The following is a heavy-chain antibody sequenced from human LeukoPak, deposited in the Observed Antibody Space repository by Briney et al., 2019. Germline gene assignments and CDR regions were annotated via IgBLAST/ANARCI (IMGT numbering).Heavy chain of an antibody. V-gene: IGHV4-59*08. Sequence: SETLSVTCTVSGGSIIRHFWNWIRQTQGMGLELIGYIHSSGRTNYYPSRKSRVTISVDTSKDQFSLNLSSVTAADTAIYYCARSFKYGDDKTRGYGMDVWGQGTTVTVSS. J-gene: IGHJ6*02. CDR3: ARSFKYGDDKTRGYGMDV. D-gene: IGHD4-17*01. CDR2: IHSSGRT. CDR1: GGSIIRHF.